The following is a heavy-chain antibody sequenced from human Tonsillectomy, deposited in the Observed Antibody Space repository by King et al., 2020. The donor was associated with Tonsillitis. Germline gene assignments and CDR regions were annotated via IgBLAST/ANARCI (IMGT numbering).Heavy chain of an antibody. CDR1: GYTFTGYY. Sequence: QLVQSGAEVKKPGASVKVSCKTSGYTFTGYYMHWVRQAPGQGLEWMGWLNPILGGTNYAQKFQGRVTMTRDTSISTAYLELSRLRSDDTAVYFCARDRSYCSSTSCHPEFDYWGQGTLVTVSS. V-gene: IGHV1-2*02. CDR3: ARDRSYCSSTSCHPEFDY. D-gene: IGHD2-2*01. J-gene: IGHJ4*02. CDR2: LNPILGGT.